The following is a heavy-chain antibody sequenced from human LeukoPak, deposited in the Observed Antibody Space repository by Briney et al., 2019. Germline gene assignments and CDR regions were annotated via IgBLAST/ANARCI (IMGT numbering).Heavy chain of an antibody. V-gene: IGHV3-23*01. J-gene: IGHJ6*03. CDR1: GFTFSSYA. CDR2: ISGSGGST. CDR3: ANPTAMGPYMDV. Sequence: GGSLRLSYAASGFTFSSYAMSWVRQAPGKGLEWVSAISGSGGSTYYADSVKGRFTISRDNSKNTLYLQMNSLRAEDTAVYYCANPTAMGPYMDVWGKGTTVTVSS. D-gene: IGHD5-18*01.